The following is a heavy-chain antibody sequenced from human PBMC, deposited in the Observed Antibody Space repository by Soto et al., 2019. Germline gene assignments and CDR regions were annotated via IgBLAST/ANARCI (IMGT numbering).Heavy chain of an antibody. D-gene: IGHD3-22*01. Sequence: PGGSLRLSCAAYGFTFSSYAMHWVRQAPGKXLEWVAVISYDGSNKYYADSVKGRFTISRDNSKNTLYLQMNSLRAEDTAVYYCARVSYYDSSGYYSTGLDCWGQGTLVTVSS. J-gene: IGHJ4*02. CDR3: ARVSYYDSSGYYSTGLDC. CDR1: GFTFSSYA. V-gene: IGHV3-30-3*01. CDR2: ISYDGSNK.